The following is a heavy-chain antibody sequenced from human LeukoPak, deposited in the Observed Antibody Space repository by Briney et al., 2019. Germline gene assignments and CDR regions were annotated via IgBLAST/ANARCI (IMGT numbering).Heavy chain of an antibody. D-gene: IGHD6-13*01. CDR3: ARVFSSSWYLEYYYYYYYMDV. Sequence: GGSLRLSCAASGFTVSSNYMSWVRQAPGKGLEWVSVIYSGGSTYYADSVKGRFTISRDNSENTLYLQMNSLRAEDTAVYYCARVFSSSWYLEYYYYYYYMDVWGEGTTVTISS. J-gene: IGHJ6*03. CDR2: IYSGGST. CDR1: GFTVSSNY. V-gene: IGHV3-53*01.